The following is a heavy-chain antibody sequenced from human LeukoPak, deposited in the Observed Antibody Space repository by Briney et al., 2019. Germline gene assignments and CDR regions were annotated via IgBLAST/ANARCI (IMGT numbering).Heavy chain of an antibody. CDR3: ARSPNGLWNFDY. D-gene: IGHD2-8*01. J-gene: IGHJ4*02. CDR2: INPKSGGI. Sequence: ASVKVSCKASGYTFTGYYIHWVRQAPGQGLKWMGRINPKSGGINYAQKFQGRVTMTRDTSISTVYMELSRLRSDDTAVYYCARSPNGLWNFDYWGQGTLVTVSS. V-gene: IGHV1-2*06. CDR1: GYTFTGYY.